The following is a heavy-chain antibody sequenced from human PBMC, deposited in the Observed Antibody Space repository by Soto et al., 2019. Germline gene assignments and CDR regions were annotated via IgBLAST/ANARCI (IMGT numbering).Heavy chain of an antibody. Sequence: DVQLVESGGGLIQPGESLRLSCAAFGLTISGKKYVAWVRQAPGKGLEWVSALYDVDGSSYADSVKGRCTTSSDSSKTTVYLQMNDLRPDDTAVYYCATWHEREHAYDVWGQGTTVTVSS. D-gene: IGHD1-1*01. CDR2: LYDVDGS. V-gene: IGHV3-53*01. CDR3: ATWHEREHAYDV. CDR1: GLTISGKKY. J-gene: IGHJ3*01.